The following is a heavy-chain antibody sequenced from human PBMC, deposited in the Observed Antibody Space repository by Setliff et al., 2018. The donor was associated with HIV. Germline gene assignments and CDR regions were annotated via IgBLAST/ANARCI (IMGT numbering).Heavy chain of an antibody. CDR3: ARGVRVGPTTTANWFDP. Sequence: SLTCAVYGGSFSTYYWSWIRQPPGEGLEWIGEINDSGSTNYSPSLKSRVTISVDTSKNQFSLKLSSVTAADTAVYYCARGVRVGPTTTANWFDPWGQGTLVTVSS. D-gene: IGHD1-26*01. J-gene: IGHJ5*02. CDR1: GGSFSTYY. CDR2: INDSGST. V-gene: IGHV4-34*01.